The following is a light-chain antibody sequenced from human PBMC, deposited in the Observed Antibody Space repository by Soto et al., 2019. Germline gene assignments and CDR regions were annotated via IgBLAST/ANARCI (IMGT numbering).Light chain of an antibody. V-gene: IGKV3-15*01. CDR2: GAS. J-gene: IGKJ5*01. CDR1: QSVRSN. CDR3: QQYGGSATIT. Sequence: EVVMTQSPATLSGSPGERVTLSWGASQSVRSNLAWYQQKPGQSPRLPIYGASTRATGIPARFSGSGSGTDFTLTISRLEPEDFAVYYCQQYGGSATITFGQGTRLEIK.